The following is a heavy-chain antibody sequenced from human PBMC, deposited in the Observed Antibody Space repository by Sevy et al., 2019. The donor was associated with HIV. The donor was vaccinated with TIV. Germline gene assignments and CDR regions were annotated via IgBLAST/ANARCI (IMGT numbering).Heavy chain of an antibody. CDR2: FTGSGTNT. J-gene: IGHJ5*02. CDR1: GFTFSSYA. V-gene: IGHV3-23*01. D-gene: IGHD3-3*01. CDR3: AKAPYYDFWSHNYNNWFDP. Sequence: GGSLRLSCAASGFTFSSYAMSWVRQAPGKGLEWVSSFTGSGTNTFYADSVKGRFTISRDNSKNTLYLQMNSLRADDTAVYYCAKAPYYDFWSHNYNNWFDPWGQGTLVTVSS.